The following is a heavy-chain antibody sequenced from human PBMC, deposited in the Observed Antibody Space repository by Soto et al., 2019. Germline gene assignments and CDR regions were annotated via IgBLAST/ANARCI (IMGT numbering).Heavy chain of an antibody. D-gene: IGHD3-22*01. Sequence: GGSLRLSCAASGFTVSSYAMSWVRQAPGKGLEGVSAISGSGGSTYYADSVKGRFTISRDNSKNTLYLQMNSLRAEDTAVYYCAKAWVTMIASDAFDIWGQGTMVTVSS. J-gene: IGHJ3*02. CDR1: GFTVSSYA. CDR3: AKAWVTMIASDAFDI. CDR2: ISGSGGST. V-gene: IGHV3-23*01.